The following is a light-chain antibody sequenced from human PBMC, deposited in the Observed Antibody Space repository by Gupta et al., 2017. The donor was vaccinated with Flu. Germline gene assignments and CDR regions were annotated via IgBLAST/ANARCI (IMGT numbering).Light chain of an antibody. CDR3: QQYYATASWT. Sequence: DIVMTQSPDSLAVSLAGRATINCRSSRSVLYNSNNKNYLAWYQHKPGQPPKLLIYWASTRESGVPDRFSGSGSGTDFTLTISSLQAEDVAVYYCQQYYATASWTFGQGTKVEIK. CDR1: RSVLYNSNNKNY. J-gene: IGKJ1*01. V-gene: IGKV4-1*01. CDR2: WAS.